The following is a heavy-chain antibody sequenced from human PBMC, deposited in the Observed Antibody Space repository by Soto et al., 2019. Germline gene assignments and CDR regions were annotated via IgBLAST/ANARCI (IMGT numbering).Heavy chain of an antibody. D-gene: IGHD4-17*01. V-gene: IGHV4-39*02. J-gene: IGHJ4*02. CDR3: AKDMKWGGMTTIHYFDS. CDR2: IYYSGST. Sequence: SETLSLTCTVSGGSISSSSYYWGWIRQPPGKGLEWIGSIYYSGSTYYNPSLKSRVTISVDTSKNQFSLKLSSVTAADTALYYCAKDMKWGGMTTIHYFDSWGQGTQVTVSS. CDR1: GGSISSSSYY.